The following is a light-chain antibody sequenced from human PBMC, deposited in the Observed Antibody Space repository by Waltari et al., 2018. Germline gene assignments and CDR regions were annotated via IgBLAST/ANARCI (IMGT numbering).Light chain of an antibody. V-gene: IGLV2-14*01. J-gene: IGLJ3*02. CDR2: EVT. Sequence: QSALTQPASVSGSPGQSITISCTGTSSDVGGYHHVSWYQHPPGKAPKLMIFEVTDRPSCVSNRFAGSKSGNTASLTISGLQAEDEADYYCSSYTTSNTWVFGGGTKVTVL. CDR1: SSDVGGYHH. CDR3: SSYTTSNTWV.